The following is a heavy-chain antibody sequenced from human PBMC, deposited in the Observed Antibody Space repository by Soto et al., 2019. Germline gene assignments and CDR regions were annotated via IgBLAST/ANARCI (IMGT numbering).Heavy chain of an antibody. CDR1: GFTFTNYG. CDR3: VRGLLWFGAFDY. J-gene: IGHJ4*02. D-gene: IGHD3-10*01. V-gene: IGHV3-33*01. CDR2: IWFDGSKE. Sequence: QVQLVESGGGMVQPGRSLRLSCATSGFTFTNYGLHWVRQAPGKGLAWVAVIWFDGSKEYYSESVKGRFTISRDNSKRTFHLQMSSLRAEDTAVYYCVRGLLWFGAFDYWGQGTQVTVSS.